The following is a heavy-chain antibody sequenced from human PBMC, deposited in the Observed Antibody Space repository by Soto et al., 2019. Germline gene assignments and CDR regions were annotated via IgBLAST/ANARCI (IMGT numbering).Heavy chain of an antibody. Sequence: QLQLQESGPGLVKPSENLSLTCSVSGGSISSPSYYWGWIRQPPGKGLEWIGSIYYSGNTYYNPSLKSRVTIFVDTSRNQFSLKVNSGAAADAAVYFCARLPGITTLRRDYWGQGTLVTVSS. CDR3: ARLPGITTLRRDY. V-gene: IGHV4-39*01. CDR2: IYYSGNT. J-gene: IGHJ4*02. D-gene: IGHD1-1*01. CDR1: GGSISSPSYY.